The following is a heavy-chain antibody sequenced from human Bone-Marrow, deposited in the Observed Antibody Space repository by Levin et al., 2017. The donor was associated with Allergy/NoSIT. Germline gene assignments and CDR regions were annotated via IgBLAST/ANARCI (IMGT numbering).Heavy chain of an antibody. CDR1: GFTFSSYS. Sequence: PGGSLRLSCAASGFTFSSYSMNWVRQAPGKGLEWVSSISSSSSYIYYADSVKGRFTISRDNAKNSLYLQMNSLRAEDTAVYYCARVLPDFWSGYPGYYYYYGMDGWGQGTTVTVSS. D-gene: IGHD3-3*01. CDR3: ARVLPDFWSGYPGYYYYYGMDG. J-gene: IGHJ6*02. CDR2: ISSSSSYI. V-gene: IGHV3-21*01.